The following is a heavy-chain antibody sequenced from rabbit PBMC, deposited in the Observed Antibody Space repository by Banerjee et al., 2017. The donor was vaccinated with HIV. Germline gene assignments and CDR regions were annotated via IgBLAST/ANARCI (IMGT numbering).Heavy chain of an antibody. D-gene: IGHD4-1*01. CDR2: IYPDYGST. Sequence: QEQLVESGGGLVTLGGSLKLSCKASGIDFSSYGISWVRQAPGKGLEWIAYIYPDYGSTDYASWVNGRFTISKTSSTTVTLQMTSLTAADTATYFCARDLAGVIGWNFGLWGPGTLVTVS. V-gene: IGHV1S45*01. CDR3: ARDLAGVIGWNFGL. J-gene: IGHJ6*01. CDR1: GIDFSSYG.